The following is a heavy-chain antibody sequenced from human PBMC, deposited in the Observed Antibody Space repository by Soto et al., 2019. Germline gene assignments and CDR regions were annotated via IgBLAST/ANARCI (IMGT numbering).Heavy chain of an antibody. CDR3: ARRTPGWYFDL. CDR1: GFTFSSYA. V-gene: IGHV3-64*01. CDR2: IRGHGGST. Sequence: EVQLVESGGGLVQPGGSLRLSCAASGFTFSSYAMHWVRQAPGKGLEYVSAIRGHGGSTYYANSVKGRFTISRDNSKNTLYLQMGSLRAEDMDVYYCARRTPGWYFDLWGRGTLVTVSS. J-gene: IGHJ2*01.